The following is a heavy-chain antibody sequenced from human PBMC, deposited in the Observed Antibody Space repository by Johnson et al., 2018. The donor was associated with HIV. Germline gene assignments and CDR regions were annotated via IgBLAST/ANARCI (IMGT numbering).Heavy chain of an antibody. CDR1: GFNFSSYA. J-gene: IGHJ3*02. CDR2: ISASGGSV. CDR3: ARQLGYYYDSSGYYAEPDDAFDI. Sequence: EVQLVESGGGLVQPGRSLRLSCVASGFNFSSYAMSWVRQAPGKGLEWVSVISASGGSVQYADSVKGRFTISRDTSKNTLYLQMNSLRDDDTAVYYCARQLGYYYDSSGYYAEPDDAFDIWGQGTMVTVSS. V-gene: IGHV3-23*04. D-gene: IGHD3-22*01.